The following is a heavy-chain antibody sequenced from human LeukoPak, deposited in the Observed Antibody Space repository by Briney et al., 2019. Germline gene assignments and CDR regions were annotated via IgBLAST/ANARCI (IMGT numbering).Heavy chain of an antibody. CDR1: GFTFSSYG. D-gene: IGHD3-22*01. V-gene: IGHV3-30*03. CDR2: ISYDGSNK. Sequence: PGRSLRLSCAASGFTFSSYGMHWVRQAPGKGLEWVAVISYDGSNKYYADSVKGRFTISRDNSKNTLYLQMNSLRAEDTAVYYCARASGYLDAFDIWGQGTMVTVSS. CDR3: ARASGYLDAFDI. J-gene: IGHJ3*02.